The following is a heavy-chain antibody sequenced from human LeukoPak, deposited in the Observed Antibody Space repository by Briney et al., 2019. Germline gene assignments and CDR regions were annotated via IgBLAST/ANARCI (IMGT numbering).Heavy chain of an antibody. CDR3: ARGCLVHFHYYYYYLDV. CDR2: VHSTDGT. CDR1: GGSGRNDY. V-gene: IGHV4-59*02. J-gene: IGHJ6*03. D-gene: IGHD3-3*02. Sequence: PSETLSLSCSVSGGSGRNDYWTWVRQAPGKGLEWIGYVHSTDGTNYSPSLNSRITISLDKSKLQFSLRVTSVTAADTAVYYCARGCLVHFHYYYYYLDVWGRGTTVTVSS.